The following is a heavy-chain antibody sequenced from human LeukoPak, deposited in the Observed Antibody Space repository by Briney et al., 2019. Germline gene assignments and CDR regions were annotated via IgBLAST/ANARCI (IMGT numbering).Heavy chain of an antibody. V-gene: IGHV3-53*01. CDR3: ARQNDYIHDY. CDR2: IYSGGST. J-gene: IGHJ4*02. CDR1: GFTVSSNY. Sequence: GGSLRLSCAASGFTVSSNYMSWVRQAPGKGLEWVSVIYSGGSTYYADSVKGRFTISRDNSRNTLYLQMDSLRAEDTAVYYCARQNDYIHDYWGQGTLVTVSS. D-gene: IGHD4-11*01.